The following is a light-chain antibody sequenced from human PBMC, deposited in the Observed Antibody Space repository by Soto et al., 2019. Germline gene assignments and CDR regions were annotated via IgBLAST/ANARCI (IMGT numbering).Light chain of an antibody. J-gene: IGKJ2*01. CDR1: QSISSW. CDR2: KAS. Sequence: DIQMTQSPSTLSASVGDRVTITCRASQSISSWLAWYQQKPGKAPKLLIYKASSLESEVPSRFSGSGSGTEFTLTISSLQPDDFATYYCQRYNSLYTFGQGTKLEIK. V-gene: IGKV1-5*03. CDR3: QRYNSLYT.